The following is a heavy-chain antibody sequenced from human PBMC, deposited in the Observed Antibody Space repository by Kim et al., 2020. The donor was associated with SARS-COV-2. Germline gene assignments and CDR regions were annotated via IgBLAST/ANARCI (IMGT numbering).Heavy chain of an antibody. CDR3: ASLLYYYGSGSSITQGFDP. Sequence: GRFTISRDNAKNSLYLQMNSLRAEDTAVYYCASLLYYYGSGSSITQGFDPWGQGTLVTVSS. J-gene: IGHJ5*02. D-gene: IGHD3-10*01. V-gene: IGHV3-11*01.